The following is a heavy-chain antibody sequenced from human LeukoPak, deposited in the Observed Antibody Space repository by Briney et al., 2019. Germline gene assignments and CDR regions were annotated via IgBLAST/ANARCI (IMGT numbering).Heavy chain of an antibody. CDR2: INPNSGGT. J-gene: IGHJ4*02. CDR1: GYTFTGYY. V-gene: IGHV1-2*02. Sequence: ASVKVSCKASGYTFTGYYMHWVRQAPGQGLEWMGWINPNSGGTNYAQKFQGRVTMTRDTSISTAYMELSRLRSDDTAVYYCATSNYYDSSGCFDYWGQGTLVTVSS. CDR3: ATSNYYDSSGCFDY. D-gene: IGHD3-22*01.